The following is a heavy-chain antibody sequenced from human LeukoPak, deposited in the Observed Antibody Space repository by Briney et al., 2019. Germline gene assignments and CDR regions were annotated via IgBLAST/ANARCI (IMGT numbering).Heavy chain of an antibody. J-gene: IGHJ4*02. V-gene: IGHV3-21*01. CDR3: AREGTPDY. Sequence: PGWSLRLSCAASGFTFSSYSMNGVRQAPGKGLEWVSSISRSSSYIYYAGSVKGRFTISRDNAKNSLYVQMNTMTAEDTAVYYCAREGTPDYWGQGTLVTVSS. D-gene: IGHD1-1*01. CDR2: ISRSSSYI. CDR1: GFTFSSYS.